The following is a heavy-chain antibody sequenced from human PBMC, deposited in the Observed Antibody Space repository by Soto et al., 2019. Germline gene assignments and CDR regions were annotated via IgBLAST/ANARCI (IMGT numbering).Heavy chain of an antibody. Sequence: PGESLKISCQGSGYRFTSSWIGWVRQMPGKGLEWLGNVYPSDSDVRYSPSFEGRVTISADKSISTAYLQWSSLKASDTAMYYCARHSAVAAQGYYYGMDVWGQGTTVTVSS. CDR2: VYPSDSDV. CDR1: GYRFTSSW. CDR3: ARHSAVAAQGYYYGMDV. J-gene: IGHJ6*02. D-gene: IGHD6-19*01. V-gene: IGHV5-51*01.